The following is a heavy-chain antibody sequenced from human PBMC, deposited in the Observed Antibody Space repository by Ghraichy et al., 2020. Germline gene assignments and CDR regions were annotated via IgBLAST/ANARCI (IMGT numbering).Heavy chain of an antibody. J-gene: IGHJ6*03. CDR2: INAGNGNT. D-gene: IGHD3-10*01. CDR3: ARDWYYGSGSVYYYYYYYMDV. CDR1: GYTFTSYA. V-gene: IGHV1-3*01. Sequence: ASVKVSCKASGYTFTSYAMHWVRQAPGQRLEWMGWINAGNGNTKYSQKFQGRVTITRDTSASTAYMELSSLRSEDTAVYYCARDWYYGSGSVYYYYYYYMDVWGKGTTVTVSS.